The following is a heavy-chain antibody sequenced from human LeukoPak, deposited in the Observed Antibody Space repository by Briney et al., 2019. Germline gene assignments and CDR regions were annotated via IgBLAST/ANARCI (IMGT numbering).Heavy chain of an antibody. J-gene: IGHJ4*02. CDR2: INPSGGST. CDR3: ARTHQPIVVVITRDYYFDY. D-gene: IGHD3-22*01. CDR1: GYTFTSYY. Sequence: EASVKVSCKASGYTFTSYYMHWVRQAPGQGLEWMGIINPSGGSTSYAQKFQGRVTMTRDTSTSTVYMELSSLRSEDTAVYYCARTHQPIVVVITRDYYFDYWGQGTLVTVSS. V-gene: IGHV1-46*01.